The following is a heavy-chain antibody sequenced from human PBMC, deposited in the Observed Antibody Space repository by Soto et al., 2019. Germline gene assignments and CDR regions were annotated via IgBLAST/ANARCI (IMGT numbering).Heavy chain of an antibody. CDR3: ARGRYGDY. Sequence: QVHLVQSRAEVNKPGASVKVSCKASGYTFTSYGITWVRQAPGQGLEWMGWISAHNGNTDYAQKLQGRVIVTRDTSTSTAYMELRSLISDDTAVYYCARGRYGDYWGQGALVTVSS. D-gene: IGHD1-1*01. CDR1: GYTFTSYG. V-gene: IGHV1-18*01. J-gene: IGHJ4*02. CDR2: ISAHNGNT.